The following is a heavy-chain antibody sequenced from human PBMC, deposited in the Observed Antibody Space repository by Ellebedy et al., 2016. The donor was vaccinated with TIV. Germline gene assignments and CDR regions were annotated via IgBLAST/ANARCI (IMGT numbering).Heavy chain of an antibody. D-gene: IGHD3-22*01. J-gene: IGHJ4*02. CDR2: ISSSSSYI. Sequence: GESLKISCAASGFTFSDYYMSWIRQAPGKGLEWVSSISSSSSYIYYADSVKGRFTISRDNAKNSLYLQMNSLRAEDTAVYYCARDIPPYYYDSSGYYFFDYWGQGTLVTVSS. V-gene: IGHV3-11*06. CDR1: GFTFSDYY. CDR3: ARDIPPYYYDSSGYYFFDY.